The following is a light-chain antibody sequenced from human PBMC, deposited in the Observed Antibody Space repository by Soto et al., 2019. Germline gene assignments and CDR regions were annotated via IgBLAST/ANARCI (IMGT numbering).Light chain of an antibody. Sequence: DMQMTQWPPSLSKPVGDRASITCRAGLPISNYLAWYQQKPGKIPNLLIYAASTLQAGVPSRFSGSGSGTDFTLTISSLQPEDVAAYYCQKYNRAHLTFGGGTKVHIK. CDR2: AAS. J-gene: IGKJ4*01. CDR3: QKYNRAHLT. V-gene: IGKV1-27*01. CDR1: LPISNY.